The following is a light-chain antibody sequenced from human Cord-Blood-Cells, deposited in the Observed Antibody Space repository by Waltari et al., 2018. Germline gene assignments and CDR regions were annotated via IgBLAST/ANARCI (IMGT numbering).Light chain of an antibody. V-gene: IGLV1-44*01. CDR3: AAWDDSLNGWV. Sequence: QSVLTHPPSASGTPGQRVTIPCSGINPNIGSNTVNWYQPLQGTDPKLLIYSNNQRPSGVPDRFSGSKSGTSASLAISGLQSEDEADYYCAAWDDSLNGWVFGGGTKLTVL. CDR1: NPNIGSNT. J-gene: IGLJ3*02. CDR2: SNN.